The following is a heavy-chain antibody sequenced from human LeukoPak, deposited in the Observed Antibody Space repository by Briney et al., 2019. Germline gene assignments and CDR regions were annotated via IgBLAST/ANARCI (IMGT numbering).Heavy chain of an antibody. CDR1: GFTFSSYS. CDR2: ISSSSYI. D-gene: IGHD3-10*01. V-gene: IGHV3-21*01. CDR3: AAGITMVRGVINDY. Sequence: GGSLRLSCAASGFTFSSYSMNWVRQAPGKGLEWVSSISSSSYIYYADSVKGRFTISRDNAKNSLYLQMNSLRAEDTAVYYCAAGITMVRGVINDYWGQGTLVTVSS. J-gene: IGHJ4*02.